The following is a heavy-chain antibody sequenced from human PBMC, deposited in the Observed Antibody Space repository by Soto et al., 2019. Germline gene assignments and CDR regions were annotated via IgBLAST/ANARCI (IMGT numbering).Heavy chain of an antibody. CDR3: AGGKSEVEVFLPPPASSPP. Sequence: PSRTLALACAVSGGAVSREEDYWSWIRQSPGKGLEWIGEVSHHGTSHYNPSLGSRVIMSFDTSKDQFSLTLQSVTAADTGIYYCAGGKSEVEVFLPPPASSPPWVPATPGTV. J-gene: IGHJ5*02. CDR1: GGAVSREEDY. CDR2: VSHHGTS. D-gene: IGHD3-10*02. V-gene: IGHV4-34*01.